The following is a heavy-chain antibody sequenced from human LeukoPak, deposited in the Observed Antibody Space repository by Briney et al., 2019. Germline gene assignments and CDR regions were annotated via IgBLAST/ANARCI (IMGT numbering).Heavy chain of an antibody. CDR1: GGSFSGYY. Sequence: SETLSLTCAVYGGSFSGYYWSWIRQPPGKGLEWIGEINHSGSTNYNPSLKSPVTISVDTSKNQFSLKLSSVSAADTAVYYCARAATGYYDSSGYPRAFDIWGQGTMVTVSS. J-gene: IGHJ3*02. D-gene: IGHD3-22*01. V-gene: IGHV4-34*01. CDR3: ARAATGYYDSSGYPRAFDI. CDR2: INHSGST.